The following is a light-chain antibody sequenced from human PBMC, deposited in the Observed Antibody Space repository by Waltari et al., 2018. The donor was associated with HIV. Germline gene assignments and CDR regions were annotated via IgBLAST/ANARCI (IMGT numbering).Light chain of an antibody. V-gene: IGLV1-40*01. J-gene: IGLJ2*01. CDR3: QSYDSSLSEGV. CDR2: SNT. Sequence: QSVLTQPPSVSGAPGQRVAISCTGRSSNLGAGYHVHWYQQHPGAAPKLLIFSNTNRPSGFPDRFSDSKSGTAASLAITGVQAEDEAVYDCQSYDSSLSEGVFGGGTKLAVL. CDR1: SSNLGAGYH.